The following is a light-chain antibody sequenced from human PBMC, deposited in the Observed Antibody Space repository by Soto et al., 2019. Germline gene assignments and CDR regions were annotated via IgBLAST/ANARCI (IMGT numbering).Light chain of an antibody. J-gene: IGLJ1*01. V-gene: IGLV2-14*01. CDR2: DVN. CDR3: SSYTNSIYV. Sequence: QSVLTQPASVSGSPGQSITISCTGTSSDVGGYNYVSWYQQHPGKAPKLMIYDVNNRPSGVSNRFSGSKSGSTASLTISGLQAGDEADYYCSSYTNSIYVFGTGTKVTVL. CDR1: SSDVGGYNY.